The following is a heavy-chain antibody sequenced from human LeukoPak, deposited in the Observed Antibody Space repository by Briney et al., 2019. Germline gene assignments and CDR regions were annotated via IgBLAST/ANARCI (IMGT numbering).Heavy chain of an antibody. CDR1: GYSFTSNW. D-gene: IGHD3-10*01. J-gene: IGHJ4*02. Sequence: GESLKISYKGSGYSFTSNWIAWVRQMPGKGLEWMGIIYPGDSDTRYSPSFQGQVTISADKSISTAYLQWSSLKASDTAMYYCARGRFGELLLIDYWGQGTLVTVSS. CDR2: IYPGDSDT. V-gene: IGHV5-51*01. CDR3: ARGRFGELLLIDY.